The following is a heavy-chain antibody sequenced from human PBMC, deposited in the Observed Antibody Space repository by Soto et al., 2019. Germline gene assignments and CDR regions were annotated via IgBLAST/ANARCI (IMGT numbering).Heavy chain of an antibody. D-gene: IGHD2-2*01. CDR2: INAGNGNT. Sequence: QVQLVQSGAEEKKPGASVKVSCKASGYTFTSYAMHWVRQAPGQRLEWMGWINAGNGNTKYSQKFQGRVTITRDTPASTASMELRSLRSEDTAVHSCARAHIVLVGAGYCDYWGQGTLVTVSS. V-gene: IGHV1-3*05. CDR1: GYTFTSYA. CDR3: ARAHIVLVGAGYCDY. J-gene: IGHJ4*02.